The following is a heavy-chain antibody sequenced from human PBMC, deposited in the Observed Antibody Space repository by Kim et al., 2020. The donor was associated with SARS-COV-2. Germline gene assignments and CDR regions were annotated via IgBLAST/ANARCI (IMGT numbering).Heavy chain of an antibody. V-gene: IGHV4-31*03. CDR2: IYYSGST. D-gene: IGHD4-17*01. CDR3: ASSTTGYGDYLPYYYYYYGMDV. J-gene: IGHJ6*02. CDR1: GGSISSGGYY. Sequence: SETLSLTCTVSGGSISSGGYYWSWIRQHPGKGLEWIGYIYYSGSTYYNPSLKSRVTISVDTSKNQFSLKLSSVTAADTAVYYCASSTTGYGDYLPYYYYYYGMDVWGQGTTVTVSS.